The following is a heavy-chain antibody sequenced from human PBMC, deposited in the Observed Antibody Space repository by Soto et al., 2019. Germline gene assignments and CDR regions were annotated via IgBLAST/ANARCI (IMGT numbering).Heavy chain of an antibody. CDR1: GYTFTSYY. Sequence: ASVKVSCKASGYTFTSYYIHWVRQAPGQGLEWVAMINPGGGRTKNAQMFQGRVTLTRDTSTGTVDMELSSLTSADTAVYYCARGPSCGGDCYLFDYWGQGALVTAPQ. J-gene: IGHJ4*02. V-gene: IGHV1-46*01. CDR2: INPGGGRT. D-gene: IGHD2-21*02. CDR3: ARGPSCGGDCYLFDY.